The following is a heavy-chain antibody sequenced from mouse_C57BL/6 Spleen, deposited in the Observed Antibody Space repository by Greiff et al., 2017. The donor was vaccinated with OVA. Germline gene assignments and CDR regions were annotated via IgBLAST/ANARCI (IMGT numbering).Heavy chain of an antibody. CDR3: AREADAMDY. CDR2: ISNGGGST. V-gene: IGHV5-12*01. Sequence: EVKLVESGGGLVQPGGSLKLSCAASGFTFSDYYMYWVRQTPEKRLEWVAYISNGGGSTYYPDTVKGRFTISRDNAKNTLYLQMSRLKSEDTAMYYCAREADAMDYWGQGTSDTVSS. J-gene: IGHJ4*01. CDR1: GFTFSDYY.